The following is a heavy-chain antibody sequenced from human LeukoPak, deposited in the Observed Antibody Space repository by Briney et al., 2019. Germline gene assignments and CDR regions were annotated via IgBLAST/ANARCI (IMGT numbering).Heavy chain of an antibody. CDR2: IYYSGST. V-gene: IGHV4-39*01. Sequence: SETLSLTCTVSGGSISSSSYYWGWIRQPPGKGLEWIGSIYYSGSTYYNPSLKSRVTISVDTSKNQFSLKLSSVTAADTAVYYCARVTYYYGSGSYRTFDYWGQGTLVTVSS. J-gene: IGHJ4*02. CDR1: GGSISSSSYY. D-gene: IGHD3-10*01. CDR3: ARVTYYYGSGSYRTFDY.